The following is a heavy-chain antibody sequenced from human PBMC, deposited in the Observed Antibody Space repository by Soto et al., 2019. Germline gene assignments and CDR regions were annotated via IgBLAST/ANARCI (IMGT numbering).Heavy chain of an antibody. CDR2: ISGSGGST. Sequence: GGSLRLSCAASGFTFSSYAISWVRQAPGKGLEWVSAISGSGGSTYYADSVKGRFTISRDNSKNTLYLQMNSLRAEDTAVYYCAKVLLEMATIFWFDYWGQGTLVTVSS. CDR3: AKVLLEMATIFWFDY. J-gene: IGHJ4*02. CDR1: GFTFSSYA. D-gene: IGHD5-12*01. V-gene: IGHV3-23*01.